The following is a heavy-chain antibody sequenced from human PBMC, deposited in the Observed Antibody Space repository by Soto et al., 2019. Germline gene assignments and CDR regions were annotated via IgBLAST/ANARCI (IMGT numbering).Heavy chain of an antibody. V-gene: IGHV4-34*01. CDR3: ARGKWSSSVGFSPRHDTTTTRRRPHGMDV. J-gene: IGHJ6*02. CDR1: GGSFSGYY. D-gene: IGHD6-13*01. CDR2: INHSGST. Sequence: KQSQTLSLTCAVYGGSFSGYYWSWIRQPPGKGLEWIGEINHSGSTNYNPSLKSRVTISVDTSKNQFSLKLSSVTAADTAVYYCARGKWSSSVGFSPRHDTTTTRRRPHGMDVWGQGTTVTVSS.